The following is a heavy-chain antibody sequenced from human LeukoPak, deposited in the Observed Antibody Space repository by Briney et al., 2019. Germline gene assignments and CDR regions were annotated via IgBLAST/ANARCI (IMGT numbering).Heavy chain of an antibody. Sequence: SETLSLTCTVSGGSIRYYFWSWIRQPPGKGLEWIGEINHSGSTNYNPSLKSRVTISVDTSKNQFSLKLSSVTAADTAVYYCARGNATMARGFDYWGQGTLVTVSS. CDR2: INHSGST. J-gene: IGHJ4*02. CDR3: ARGNATMARGFDY. D-gene: IGHD3-10*01. V-gene: IGHV4-34*01. CDR1: GGSIRYYF.